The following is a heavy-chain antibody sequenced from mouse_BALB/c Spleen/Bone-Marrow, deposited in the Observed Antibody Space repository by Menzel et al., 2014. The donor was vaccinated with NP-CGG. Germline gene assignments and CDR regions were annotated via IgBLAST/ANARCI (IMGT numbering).Heavy chain of an antibody. V-gene: IGHV4-1*02. J-gene: IGHJ2*01. CDR2: INPDSSTI. CDR1: GFDFSRYW. CDR3: ARNGYYGYSDY. D-gene: IGHD2-1*01. Sequence: EVQVVESGGDLVQPGGSLKLSCAASGFDFSRYWMSWVRQAPGKGLEWIGEINPDSSTINYTPSLKDKFIISRDNAKNTLYLQMSKVRSEDTALYYCARNGYYGYSDYWGQGTTLTVSS.